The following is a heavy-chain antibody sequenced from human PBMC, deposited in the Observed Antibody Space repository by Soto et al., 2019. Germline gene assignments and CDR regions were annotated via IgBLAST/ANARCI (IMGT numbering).Heavy chain of an antibody. Sequence: EVQLLESGGGLVQPGGSLRLSCAASGFTFSSYAMSWVRQAPGKGLEWVSAISGSGGSTYYADSVKGRFTISRDNSKSALYLQMTSLRGEDTAVYYCAKIPHSSSWYLAAFDIWGQGTMVTVSS. J-gene: IGHJ3*02. CDR1: GFTFSSYA. CDR2: ISGSGGST. CDR3: AKIPHSSSWYLAAFDI. D-gene: IGHD6-13*01. V-gene: IGHV3-23*01.